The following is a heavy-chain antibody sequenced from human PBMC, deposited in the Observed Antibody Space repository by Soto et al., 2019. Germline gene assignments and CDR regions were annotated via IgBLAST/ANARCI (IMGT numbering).Heavy chain of an antibody. D-gene: IGHD3-3*01. CDR1: GYTFTGYD. CDR3: ARDQSFWSGYHDSWFDP. V-gene: IGHV1-2*04. J-gene: IGHJ5*02. Sequence: ASVKVSCKASGYTFTGYDMHWVRQAPGQGLEWMGWINPNSGGTNYAQKFQGWVTMTRDTSISTAYMELSRLRSDDTAVYYCARDQSFWSGYHDSWFDPWGQGTLVTVSS. CDR2: INPNSGGT.